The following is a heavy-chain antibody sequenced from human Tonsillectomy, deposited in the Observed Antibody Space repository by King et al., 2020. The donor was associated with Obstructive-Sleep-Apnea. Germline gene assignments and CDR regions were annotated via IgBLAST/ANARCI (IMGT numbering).Heavy chain of an antibody. V-gene: IGHV3-30*18. D-gene: IGHD6-6*01. CDR3: AKEWVLGAREGDYFDY. CDR2: ISFDGSDK. J-gene: IGHJ4*02. Sequence: VQLVESGGGVVQPGGSLRLSCAASGFTFSTYGMHWVRQAPGKGLEWVAVISFDGSDKYYADSVKGRFIISRDNSKNTLYLQMNSLRAEDTAVYYCAKEWVLGAREGDYFDYWGQGTLVTVSS. CDR1: GFTFSTYG.